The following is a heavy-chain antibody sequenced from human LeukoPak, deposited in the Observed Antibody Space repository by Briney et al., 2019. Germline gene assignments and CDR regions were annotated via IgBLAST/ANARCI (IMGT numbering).Heavy chain of an antibody. Sequence: SQTLSLTCAISGDSVSSNSVTWNWIRQSPSRGLEWLGRTYYRSTWYNDYAVSVRGRITVNPDTSKNQFSLHLNSVTPEDTAVYYCARRLTQYDCFDLWGQGILVTVSS. V-gene: IGHV6-1*01. CDR2: TYYRSTWYN. CDR3: ARRLTQYDCFDL. CDR1: GDSVSSNSVT. D-gene: IGHD2-2*01. J-gene: IGHJ5*02.